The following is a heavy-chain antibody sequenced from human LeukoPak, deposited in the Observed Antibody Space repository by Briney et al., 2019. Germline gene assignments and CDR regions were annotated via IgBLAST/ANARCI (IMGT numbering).Heavy chain of an antibody. D-gene: IGHD4-17*01. CDR2: LSGNGGST. V-gene: IGHV3-23*01. Sequence: GGSLRLSCEGSAFIFSGHWMNWVRQAPGRGLEWVSTLSGNGGSTYYADSVKGRFTISRDNSKNTLYLQMNSLKGEDTAVYYCAKSRRLYGDFIDYWGQGTLVTVSS. CDR1: AFIFSGHW. CDR3: AKSRRLYGDFIDY. J-gene: IGHJ4*02.